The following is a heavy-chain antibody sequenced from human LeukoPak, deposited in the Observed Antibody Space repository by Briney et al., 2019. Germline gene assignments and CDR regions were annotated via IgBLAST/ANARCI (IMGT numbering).Heavy chain of an antibody. Sequence: ASETLSLTCAVYGESLSNYYWTWIRQPLGKGLEWIGEINHSGSTNYNPSLKSRVTLSVDMSKNQFSLRLGSVTAADTAVYYCARGPSQFGYWGQGTLVTVSS. V-gene: IGHV4-34*01. CDR1: GESLSNYY. J-gene: IGHJ4*02. CDR3: ARGPSQFGY. CDR2: INHSGST.